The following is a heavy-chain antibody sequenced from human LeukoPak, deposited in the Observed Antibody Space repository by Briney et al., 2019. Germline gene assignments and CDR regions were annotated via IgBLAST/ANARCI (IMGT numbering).Heavy chain of an antibody. D-gene: IGHD3-22*01. CDR2: ISGSGGST. CDR1: GFTFSSYA. J-gene: IGHJ4*02. Sequence: GGSLRLSCAASGFTFSSYAMSWVRQAPGKGLEWVSAISGSGGSTYYADSVKGRFTISRDNSKNTLYLQMNSLRAEDTAVCYCAKRPGSMIVVVSFDYWGQGTLVTVSS. V-gene: IGHV3-23*01. CDR3: AKRPGSMIVVVSFDY.